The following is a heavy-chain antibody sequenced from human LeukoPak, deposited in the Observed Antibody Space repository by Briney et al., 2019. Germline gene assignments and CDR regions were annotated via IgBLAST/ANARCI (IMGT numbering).Heavy chain of an antibody. V-gene: IGHV3-30*02. Sequence: GGSLRLSWAASGFTFSSYAMHWVRQAPGKGLEWVAFIRYDGSNKYYADSVKGRFTISRDNSKNTLYLQMNSLRAEDTAVYYCAKTGVRFGEEGYFDYWGQGTLVTVSS. CDR1: GFTFSSYA. D-gene: IGHD3-10*01. CDR2: IRYDGSNK. CDR3: AKTGVRFGEEGYFDY. J-gene: IGHJ4*02.